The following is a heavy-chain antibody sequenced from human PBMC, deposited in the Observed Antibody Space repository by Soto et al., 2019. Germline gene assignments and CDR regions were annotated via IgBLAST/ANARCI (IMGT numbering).Heavy chain of an antibody. CDR1: GFTLSDHN. D-gene: IGHD2-15*01. J-gene: IGHJ6*02. CDR2: VNPSGTYT. V-gene: IGHV3-11*05. Sequence: GGSLRLPCAASGFTLSDHNMTWIRQAPGKGLEWISYVNPSGTYTQSAESVKGRFTISRDNAENSLYLQMNSLRAEDTAVYFCAKDFGDIVVVVLAPYGMDVWGLGTTVTVS. CDR3: AKDFGDIVVVVLAPYGMDV.